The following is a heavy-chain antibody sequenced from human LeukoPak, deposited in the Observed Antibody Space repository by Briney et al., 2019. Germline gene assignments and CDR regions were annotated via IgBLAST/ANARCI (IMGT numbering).Heavy chain of an antibody. CDR2: IYSGGST. CDR3: AKDHDSSGYYPFDY. V-gene: IGHV3-53*01. J-gene: IGHJ4*02. Sequence: PGGSLRLSCAASGFTVSSNYMSWVRQAPGKGLEWVSVIYSGGSTYYADSVKGRFTISRGNSKNTLYLQMNSLRAEDTAVYYCAKDHDSSGYYPFDYWGQGTLVTVSS. D-gene: IGHD3-22*01. CDR1: GFTVSSNY.